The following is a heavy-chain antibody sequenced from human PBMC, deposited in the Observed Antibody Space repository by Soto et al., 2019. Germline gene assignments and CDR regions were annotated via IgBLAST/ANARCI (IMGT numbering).Heavy chain of an antibody. CDR2: IYSDGSAT. CDR1: GFTFSSYW. D-gene: IGHD4-17*01. Sequence: VGSLRISCAASGFTFSSYWRHWVRQTPEKGLVWVARIYSDGSATTYADSVKGRSTISGDNSKNALYLQMNSLRADDTAVYYCARGNYGGFDYWGQGTLVTVSS. J-gene: IGHJ4*02. V-gene: IGHV3-74*03. CDR3: ARGNYGGFDY.